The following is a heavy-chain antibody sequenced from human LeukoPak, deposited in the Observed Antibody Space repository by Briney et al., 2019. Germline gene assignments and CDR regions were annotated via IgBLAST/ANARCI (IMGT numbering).Heavy chain of an antibody. J-gene: IGHJ6*02. Sequence: GGSLRPSCAASGFTFSSYWMSWVRQAPGKGLEWVANIKQDGSEKYYVDSVKGRFTISRDNAKNSLYLQMNSLRAEDTAVYYCARVLVGATLYYYYGMDVWAQGTTVTVSS. CDR2: IKQDGSEK. V-gene: IGHV3-7*01. CDR1: GFTFSSYW. D-gene: IGHD1-26*01. CDR3: ARVLVGATLYYYYGMDV.